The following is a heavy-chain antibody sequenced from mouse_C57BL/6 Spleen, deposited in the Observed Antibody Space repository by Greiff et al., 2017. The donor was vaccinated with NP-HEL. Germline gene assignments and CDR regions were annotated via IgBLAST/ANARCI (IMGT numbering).Heavy chain of an antibody. Sequence: EVKLQESGPGLVKPSQSLSLTCSVTGYSITSGYYWNWIRQFPGNKLEWMGYISYDGSNNYNPSLKNRISINRDTAKNQFFLKLNSVTTEDTATYYCARGDYLYSAMDYWGQGTSVTVSS. CDR1: GYSITSGYY. D-gene: IGHD2-4*01. CDR2: ISYDGSN. CDR3: ARGDYLYSAMDY. V-gene: IGHV3-6*01. J-gene: IGHJ4*01.